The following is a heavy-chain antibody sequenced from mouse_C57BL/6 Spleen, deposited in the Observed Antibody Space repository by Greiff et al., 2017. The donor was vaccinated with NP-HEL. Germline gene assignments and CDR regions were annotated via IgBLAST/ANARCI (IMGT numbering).Heavy chain of an antibody. D-gene: IGHD2-3*01. CDR1: GYTFTDYN. CDR3: ASCRMGYSPCAMDY. CDR2: INPNNGGT. J-gene: IGHJ4*01. V-gene: IGHV1-18*01. Sequence: QLQQSGPELVKPGASVKIPCKASGYTFTDYNMDWVKQSHGKSLEWIGDINPNNGGTIYNQKFKGKATLTVDKSSSTAYMELRSLTSEDTAVDYCASCRMGYSPCAMDYWGQGTSVTVSS.